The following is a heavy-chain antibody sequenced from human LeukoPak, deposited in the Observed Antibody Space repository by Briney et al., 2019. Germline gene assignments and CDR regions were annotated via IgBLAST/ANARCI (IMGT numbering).Heavy chain of an antibody. D-gene: IGHD6-19*01. CDR3: AREIAVAGTGNWFDP. J-gene: IGHJ5*02. V-gene: IGHV3-66*01. CDR2: IYSGGST. CDR1: GFTASSNY. Sequence: PGGSLRLSCAASGFTASSNYMSWVRQAPGKGLEWVSVIYSGGSTYYADSVKGRFTISRDNSKNTLYLQMNSLRAEDTAVYYCAREIAVAGTGNWFDPWGQGTLVTVSS.